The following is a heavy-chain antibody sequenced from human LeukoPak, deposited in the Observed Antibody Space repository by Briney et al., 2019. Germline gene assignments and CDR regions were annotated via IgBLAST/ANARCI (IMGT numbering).Heavy chain of an antibody. Sequence: ASVKVTCKASGYTFTCYYMHWVRQAPGQGLEWMGRINHNGSGTNYVQKFQGRFTITRDTSNSTAYMELNRLRADDTAVYYCARETVGGSYAPDYWGQGALVTVSS. J-gene: IGHJ4*02. D-gene: IGHD1-26*01. V-gene: IGHV1-2*02. CDR1: GYTFTCYY. CDR2: INHNGSGT. CDR3: ARETVGGSYAPDY.